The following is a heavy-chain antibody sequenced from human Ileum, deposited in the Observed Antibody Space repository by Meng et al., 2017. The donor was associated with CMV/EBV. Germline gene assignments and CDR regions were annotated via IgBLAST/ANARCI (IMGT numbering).Heavy chain of an antibody. D-gene: IGHD2-15*01. CDR3: ARFRSAALGNLFDP. CDR2: IFFSGNT. Sequence: QVQLQGSVPGLVQPSTTLSLSCSVPGASISSGEYYWSWIRQPPGKGLEWIGYIFFSGNTYYNPSLNNRVIISIDTPRNQFSLKVDSVTAADTAVYYCARFRSAALGNLFDPWGHGTLVTVSS. V-gene: IGHV4-30-4*08. CDR1: GASISSGEYY. J-gene: IGHJ5*02.